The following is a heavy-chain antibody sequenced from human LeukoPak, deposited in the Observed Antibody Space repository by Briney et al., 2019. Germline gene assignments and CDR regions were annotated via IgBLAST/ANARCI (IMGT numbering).Heavy chain of an antibody. D-gene: IGHD6-19*01. CDR3: ANATSSGREYYFDY. J-gene: IGHJ4*02. V-gene: IGHV3-23*01. CDR2: LSGSGGTT. CDR1: GFPFSSYA. Sequence: PGGSLRLSCAASGFPFSSYAMSWVRQAPGKGLEWVSALSGSGGTTYYADSVKGRFTISRDNSKNTLYLQVNSLRAEDTAVYYCANATSSGREYYFDYWGQGTLVTVSS.